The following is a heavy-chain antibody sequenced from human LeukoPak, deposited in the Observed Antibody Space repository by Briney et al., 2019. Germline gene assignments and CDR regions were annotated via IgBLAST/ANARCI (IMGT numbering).Heavy chain of an antibody. D-gene: IGHD3-22*01. CDR2: IYYSGST. CDR1: GGSISSGGYY. CDR3: ARLNQRYDSSGFDY. Sequence: PSQTLSLTCTVSGGSISSGGYYWSWIRQHPGKGLEWIGYIYYSGSTYYNPSLKSRVTISVDTSKNQFSLKLSSVTAADTAVYYCARLNQRYDSSGFDYWGQGTLVTVSS. V-gene: IGHV4-31*03. J-gene: IGHJ4*02.